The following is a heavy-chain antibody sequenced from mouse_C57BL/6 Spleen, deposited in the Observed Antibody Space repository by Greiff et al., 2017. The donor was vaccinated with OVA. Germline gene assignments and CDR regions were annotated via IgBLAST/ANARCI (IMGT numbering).Heavy chain of an antibody. Sequence: QVQLQQPGAELVRPGSSVKLSCKASGYTFTSYWMHWVKQRPIQGLEWIGNIDPSDSDTHYNQKFKDKATLTVDKSSSTAYMQLSSLTSEDSAVXYGARDYEGSRYGGYFDVWGTGTTVTVSS. D-gene: IGHD1-1*01. J-gene: IGHJ1*03. CDR2: IDPSDSDT. CDR3: ARDYEGSRYGGYFDV. V-gene: IGHV1-52*01. CDR1: GYTFTSYW.